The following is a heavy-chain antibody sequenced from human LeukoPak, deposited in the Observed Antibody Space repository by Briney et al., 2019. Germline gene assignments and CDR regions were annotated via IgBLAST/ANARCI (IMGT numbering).Heavy chain of an antibody. J-gene: IGHJ4*02. CDR3: AREESGGYFDY. V-gene: IGHV1-46*01. CDR1: GYTLTNYY. CDR2: INPTGSST. Sequence: ASVKVSCKASGYTLTNYYMHWVRQAPGQGLEWMGLINPTGSSTNYAQKFRGRVTMTRDTSTSTVYMELSSLRSEDTAVYYCAREESGGYFDYWGQGTLVTVSS. D-gene: IGHD2-8*02.